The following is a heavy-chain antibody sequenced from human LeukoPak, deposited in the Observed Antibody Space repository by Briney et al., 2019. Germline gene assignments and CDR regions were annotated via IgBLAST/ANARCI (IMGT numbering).Heavy chain of an antibody. CDR1: GGSISSYY. V-gene: IGHV4-59*08. CDR3: ASRQAEGATWEFDY. CDR2: IYYSGST. J-gene: IGHJ4*02. D-gene: IGHD1-26*01. Sequence: PSETLSLTCTVSGGSISSYYWSWIRQPPGKGLEWIGYIYYSGSTNYNPSLKSRVTISVDTSKNQFSLKLSSVTAADTAVYYCASRQAEGATWEFDYWGQGTLVTVSS.